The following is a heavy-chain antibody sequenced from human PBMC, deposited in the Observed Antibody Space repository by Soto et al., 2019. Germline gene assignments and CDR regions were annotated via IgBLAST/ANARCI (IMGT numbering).Heavy chain of an antibody. CDR2: VYYRGRS. V-gene: IGHV4-39*01. Sequence: PSETLSLTCPVPGCSVSNSNYYWGWIRQSPGKGLEWIGSVYYRGRSYSKSSVKSRVTISVDTSKNQFSLNLNSVTASDTAVYYCVSQRTSVLTQAYFDYWGPGALVTVSS. D-gene: IGHD2-8*01. CDR1: GCSVSNSNYY. J-gene: IGHJ4*02. CDR3: VSQRTSVLTQAYFDY.